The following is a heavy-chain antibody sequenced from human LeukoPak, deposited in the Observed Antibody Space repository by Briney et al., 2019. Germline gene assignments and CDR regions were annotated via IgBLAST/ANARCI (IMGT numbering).Heavy chain of an antibody. J-gene: IGHJ3*02. CDR2: IYYNGNT. CDR1: GGSINSSDHF. Sequence: PSETLSLTCTVSGGSINSSDHFWSWLRQPPGKGLEWIAYIYYNGNTYYSPSLKSRFVISVDTSKNQFSLKLSSVTAADTAVYFCARGGRAVAGTSAFDIWGQGTMVTVSS. CDR3: ARGGRAVAGTSAFDI. V-gene: IGHV4-30-4*01. D-gene: IGHD6-19*01.